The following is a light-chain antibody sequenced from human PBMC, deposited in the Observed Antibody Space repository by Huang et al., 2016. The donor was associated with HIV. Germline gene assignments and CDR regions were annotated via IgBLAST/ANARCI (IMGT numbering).Light chain of an antibody. CDR1: QSVNSN. CDR2: GAS. J-gene: IGKJ4*01. CDR3: QQYNNWPLT. V-gene: IGKV3-15*01. Sequence: ERVMTQSPATLSVSPGERATLSCRASQSVNSNLAWYQQKPGQAPRLLIYGASTRATGIPARFSVSGSGTEFTLTISSLQSEDFAVYYCQQYNNWPLTFGGGTKVEIK.